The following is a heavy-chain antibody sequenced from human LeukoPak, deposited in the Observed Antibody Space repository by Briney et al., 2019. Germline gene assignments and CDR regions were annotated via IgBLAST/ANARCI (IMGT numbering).Heavy chain of an antibody. V-gene: IGHV4-34*01. CDR1: GGSFSGYY. Sequence: KPSETLSLTCAVYGGSFSGYYWSWLRQPPGKGLEWIGEINHSGNTNYNPSLKSRVTISVDTSKNQFSLKLSSVTAADTAVYYCARHGRIAARRFWDYWGQGTLVTVSS. CDR2: INHSGNT. J-gene: IGHJ4*02. D-gene: IGHD6-6*01. CDR3: ARHGRIAARRFWDY.